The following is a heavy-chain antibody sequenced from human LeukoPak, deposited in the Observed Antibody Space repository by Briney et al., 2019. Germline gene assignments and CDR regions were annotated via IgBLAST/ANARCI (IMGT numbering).Heavy chain of an antibody. CDR2: ISSSGSTI. D-gene: IGHD7-27*01. CDR3: VRDLRWGGFDV. CDR1: GFTFSSYE. V-gene: IGHV3-48*03. Sequence: PGGSLRLSCAASGFTFSSYEMNWVRQAPGKGLEWVSSISSSGSTIYYADSVMGRFSISRDNPKSTVSLQMSSLRAEDTALYYCVRDLRWGGFDVWGQGTMVTVSS. J-gene: IGHJ3*01.